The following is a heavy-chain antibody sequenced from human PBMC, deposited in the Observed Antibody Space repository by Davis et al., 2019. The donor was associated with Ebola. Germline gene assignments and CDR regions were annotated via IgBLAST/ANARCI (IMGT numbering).Heavy chain of an antibody. CDR1: GFTFSSYA. CDR2: ISDSGGST. CDR3: AKISNLWFGDKGWFDP. D-gene: IGHD3-10*01. V-gene: IGHV3-23*01. J-gene: IGHJ5*02. Sequence: GGSLRLSCAASGFTFSSYAMSWVRQAPGKGLEWVSIISDSGGSTYYADSVKGRFTISRDNSKNTLYLQMNSLRAEDTAVYYCAKISNLWFGDKGWFDPWGQGTLVTVSS.